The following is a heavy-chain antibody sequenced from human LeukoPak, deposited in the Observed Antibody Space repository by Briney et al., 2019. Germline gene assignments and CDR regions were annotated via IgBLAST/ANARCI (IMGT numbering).Heavy chain of an antibody. CDR3: ARDYPYMSGRYMDA. Sequence: PSQTLSLTCTVSGGSISSGGYYWSWNRQHPGKGLEWIGYIYYSGSTYYNPSLKSRVTISVETSKNQFSLKLSSVTAADTAVYYCARDYPYMSGRYMDAWGKGTTVNVSS. D-gene: IGHD3-10*02. CDR2: IYYSGST. CDR1: GGSISSGGYY. J-gene: IGHJ6*03. V-gene: IGHV4-31*03.